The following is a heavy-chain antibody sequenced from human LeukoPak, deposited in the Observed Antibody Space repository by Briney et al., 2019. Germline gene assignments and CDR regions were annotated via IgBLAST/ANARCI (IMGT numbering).Heavy chain of an antibody. V-gene: IGHV4-59*01. CDR2: IYYSGST. CDR3: ARVVPAAAIPGYYYYCMDV. D-gene: IGHD2-2*01. J-gene: IGHJ6*03. Sequence: PSETLSLTCTVSGGSISSYYWSWIRQPPGKGLEWIGYIYYSGSTNYNPSLKSRVTISVDTSKNQFSLKLSSVTAADTAVYYCARVVPAAAIPGYYYYCMDVWGKGTTVTVSS. CDR1: GGSISSYY.